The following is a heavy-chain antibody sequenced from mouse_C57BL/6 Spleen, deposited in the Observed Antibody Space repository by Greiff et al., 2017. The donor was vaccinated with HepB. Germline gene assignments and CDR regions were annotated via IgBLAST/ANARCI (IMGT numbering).Heavy chain of an antibody. D-gene: IGHD2-4*01. CDR3: ARRRAGYDYDEYYYAMDY. Sequence: QVQLKQSDAELVKPGASVKISCKVSGYTFTDHTIHWMKQRPEQGLEWIGYIYPRDGSTKYNEKFKGKATLTADKSSSTAYMQLNSLTSEDSAVYFCARRRAGYDYDEYYYAMDYWGQGTSVTVSS. CDR1: GYTFTDHT. J-gene: IGHJ4*01. V-gene: IGHV1-78*01. CDR2: IYPRDGST.